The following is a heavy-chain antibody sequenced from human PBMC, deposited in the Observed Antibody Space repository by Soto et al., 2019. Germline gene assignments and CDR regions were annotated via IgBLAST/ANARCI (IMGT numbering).Heavy chain of an antibody. V-gene: IGHV2-5*02. Sequence: QITLKESGPPLVKPTQTLTLTCTFSGFSLTTDDVGVGWIRQFPGKALDWLAVVYWDDDKRYSPSLKSRLTITKDTSKNQVFLTMSNMDPVDTATYYCAHTRYSISSFDYWGQETLVTVSS. CDR3: AHTRYSISSFDY. CDR2: VYWDDDK. CDR1: GFSLTTDDVG. D-gene: IGHD6-6*01. J-gene: IGHJ4*02.